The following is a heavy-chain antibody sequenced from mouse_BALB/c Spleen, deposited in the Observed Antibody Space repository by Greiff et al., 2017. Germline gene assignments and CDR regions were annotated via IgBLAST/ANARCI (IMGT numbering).Heavy chain of an antibody. Sequence: QVQLKESGAELARPGASVKLSCKASGYTFTSYWMQWVKQRPGQGLEWIGAIYPGDGDTRYTQKFKGKATLTADKSSSTAYMQLSSLASEDSAVYYCARGGLRNYYAMDYWGQGTSVTVSS. D-gene: IGHD2-4*01. J-gene: IGHJ4*01. CDR2: IYPGDGDT. CDR3: ARGGLRNYYAMDY. CDR1: GYTFTSYW. V-gene: IGHV1-87*01.